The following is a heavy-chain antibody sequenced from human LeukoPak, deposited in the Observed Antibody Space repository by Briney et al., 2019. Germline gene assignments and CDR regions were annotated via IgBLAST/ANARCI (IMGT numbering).Heavy chain of an antibody. CDR2: FDPEDGET. Sequence: ASMKVSCKVSGYTLTELSMHWVRQAPGKGLEWMGGFDPEDGETIYAQKFQGRVTMTEDTSTDTAYMELSSLRSEDTAVYYCVTDLRDGYFFDYWGQGTLVTVSS. D-gene: IGHD5-24*01. V-gene: IGHV1-24*01. CDR3: VTDLRDGYFFDY. CDR1: GYTLTELS. J-gene: IGHJ4*02.